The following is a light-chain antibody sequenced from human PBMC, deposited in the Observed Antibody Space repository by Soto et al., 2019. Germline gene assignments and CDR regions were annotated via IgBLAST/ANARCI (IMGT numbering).Light chain of an antibody. CDR3: QSYDSSLSGSRV. CDR2: GNS. CDR1: SSNIGAGYD. J-gene: IGLJ2*01. Sequence: LTQPPSVSGAPGQRVTISCTGSSSNIGAGYDVHWYQQLPGTAPKLLIYGNSNRPSGVPDRFSGSKSGTSASLAITGLQAEDEADYYCQSYDSSLSGSRVFGGGTKVTVL. V-gene: IGLV1-40*01.